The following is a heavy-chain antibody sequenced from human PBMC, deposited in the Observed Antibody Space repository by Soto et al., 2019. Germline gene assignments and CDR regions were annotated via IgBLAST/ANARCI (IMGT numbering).Heavy chain of an antibody. Sequence: PSETLSLTCTVSGGSISSSSYYWGWIRQTPGKGLEGIGSIYYSGSTYHNPSLKSRVTISVDTSKNQVSLKVNSVTATDTAVYYCARAFAIDWYTYYFDYWGQGPLVTVSS. CDR2: IYYSGST. CDR1: GGSISSSSYY. J-gene: IGHJ4*02. V-gene: IGHV4-39*07. CDR3: ARAFAIDWYTYYFDY. D-gene: IGHD3-9*01.